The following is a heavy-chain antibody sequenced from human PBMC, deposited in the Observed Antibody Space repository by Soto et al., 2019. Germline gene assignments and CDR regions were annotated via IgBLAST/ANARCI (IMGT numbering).Heavy chain of an antibody. Sequence: QVQLQESGPGLVKPSQTLSLTCIVSGDSISRGGYFWTWIRQHPGKGLEWIGYIYDSGSAFYIPSRKSRFTMSVDTSKIQFSLNLRSVTAADTAVFYCARGILRPNHYMDVWGKGTAVAVSS. CDR3: ARGILRPNHYMDV. V-gene: IGHV4-31*03. CDR2: IYDSGSA. D-gene: IGHD1-26*01. J-gene: IGHJ6*03. CDR1: GDSISRGGYF.